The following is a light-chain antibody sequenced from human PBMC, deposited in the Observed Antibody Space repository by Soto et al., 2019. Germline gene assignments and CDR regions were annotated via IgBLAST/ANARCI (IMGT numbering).Light chain of an antibody. J-gene: IGKJ4*01. CDR1: QSVTSNY. V-gene: IGKV3-20*01. CDR2: GAS. CDR3: QQSYSTPLT. Sequence: EIVLTQSPGTLSLSPGERATLSCRASQSVTSNYLAWYQQTPGQAPRLLFFGASIRATGIPDRFSGSGSGTDFTLTISSLQPEDFATYYCQQSYSTPLTFGGGTKVDIK.